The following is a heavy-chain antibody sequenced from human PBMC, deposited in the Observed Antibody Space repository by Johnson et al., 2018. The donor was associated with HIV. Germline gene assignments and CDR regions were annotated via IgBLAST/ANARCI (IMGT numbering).Heavy chain of an antibody. V-gene: IGHV3-30-3*01. J-gene: IGHJ3*02. CDR2: TSYDGNTQ. CDR1: GFTFNFYA. CDR3: ARDGPRHYYDSGSSDAFDI. Sequence: QVQLVESGGGVVQPGRSLRLSCAASGFTFNFYAMHWVRQAPGKGLEWLAITSYDGNTQYYSDSVKGRFTISRDNAKKSLYLQMNSLRAEDTAVYYCARDGPRHYYDSGSSDAFDIWGQGTMVTVSS. D-gene: IGHD3-10*01.